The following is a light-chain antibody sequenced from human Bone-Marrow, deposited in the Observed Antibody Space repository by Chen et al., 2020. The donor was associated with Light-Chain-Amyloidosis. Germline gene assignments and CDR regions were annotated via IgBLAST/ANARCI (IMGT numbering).Light chain of an antibody. CDR1: RSNLGAGYD. CDR2: DSD. Sequence: QSVLTQPPSMSEAPGQRVTISCTGSRSNLGAGYDVHWYQQLPGTSHKLLIYDSDIRPSGVPDRFSASKSGTSASLSITGLQVADEADYYCQSYDTALLSLVFGGGTKLTV. CDR3: QSYDTALLSLV. V-gene: IGLV1-40*01. J-gene: IGLJ2*01.